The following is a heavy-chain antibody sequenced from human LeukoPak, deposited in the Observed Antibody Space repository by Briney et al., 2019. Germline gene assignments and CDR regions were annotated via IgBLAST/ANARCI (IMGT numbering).Heavy chain of an antibody. CDR3: TRESVVVTAIIS. V-gene: IGHV3-66*01. J-gene: IGHJ4*02. D-gene: IGHD2-21*02. CDR2: IYSGGST. CDR1: GFTVSSNY. Sequence: GGSLRLSCAASGFTVSSNYMSWVRQAPGKGLEWVSVIYSGGSTYYADSVKGRFTISRDNSKNTLYLQMNSLRAEDTAVYYCTRESVVVTAIISWGQGTLVTVSS.